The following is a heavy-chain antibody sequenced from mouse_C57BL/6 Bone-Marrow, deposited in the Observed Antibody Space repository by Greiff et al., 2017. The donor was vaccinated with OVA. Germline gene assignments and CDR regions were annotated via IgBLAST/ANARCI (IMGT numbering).Heavy chain of an antibody. V-gene: IGHV3-6*01. CDR1: GYSITSGYY. Sequence: DVKLQESGPGLVKPSQSLSLTCSVTGYSITSGYYWNWIRQFPGNKLEWMGYISYDGSNNYNPSLKNRISITRDTSKNQFFLKLNSVTTEDTATYYCATYCYSSSSYFDYWGQGTTLTVSS. D-gene: IGHD1-1*01. CDR3: ATYCYSSSSYFDY. CDR2: ISYDGSN. J-gene: IGHJ2*01.